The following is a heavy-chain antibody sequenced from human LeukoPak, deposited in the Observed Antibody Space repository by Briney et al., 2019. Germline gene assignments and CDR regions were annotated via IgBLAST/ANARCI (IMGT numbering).Heavy chain of an antibody. CDR3: ARIPESFIAVAGTGWFDP. Sequence: SDTLSLTCTVTGGSISSYYWSWIRQPPGKGLEGIGYIYYSGSTNYNPSLKSRVTISVDTSKNQFSLKLSSVTAADTAVYYCARIPESFIAVAGTGWFDPWGQGTLVTVSS. V-gene: IGHV4-59*08. CDR1: GGSISSYY. CDR2: IYYSGST. D-gene: IGHD6-19*01. J-gene: IGHJ5*02.